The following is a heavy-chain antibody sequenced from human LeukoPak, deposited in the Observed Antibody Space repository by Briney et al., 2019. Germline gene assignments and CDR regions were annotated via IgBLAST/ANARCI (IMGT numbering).Heavy chain of an antibody. CDR2: IKTKTEGGTI. CDR1: GFSFSNTW. V-gene: IGHV3-15*01. CDR3: NTVTRY. J-gene: IGHJ4*02. Sequence: GGSLRLSCAASGFSFSNTWMNWVRQTPGRGLEWVGRIKTKTEGGTIHYAAPVKGRFTISRDDSKNMLFLQMDSLQTEDTGVYYCNTVTRYWGQGTLVTVSS. D-gene: IGHD2-15*01.